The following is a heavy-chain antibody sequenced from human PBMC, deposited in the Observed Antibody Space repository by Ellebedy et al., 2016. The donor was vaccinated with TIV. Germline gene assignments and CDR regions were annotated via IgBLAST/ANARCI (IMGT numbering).Heavy chain of an antibody. CDR1: GGSISSSSYY. Sequence: LRLSCTVSGGSISSSSYYWGWIRQPAGKGLEWIGRIYTSGSTNYNPSLKSRVTMSVDTSKNQFSLKLKSVTAADTAVYYCARDEGNDILTMYLQLWGQGTLVTVSS. CDR2: IYTSGST. V-gene: IGHV4-61*02. D-gene: IGHD3-9*01. CDR3: ARDEGNDILTMYLQL. J-gene: IGHJ1*01.